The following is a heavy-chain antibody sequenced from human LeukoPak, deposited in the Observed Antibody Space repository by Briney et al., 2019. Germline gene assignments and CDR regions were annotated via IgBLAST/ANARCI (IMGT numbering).Heavy chain of an antibody. CDR2: IYPGDSDT. CDR1: GYSFTSYW. D-gene: IGHD1-26*01. J-gene: IGHJ4*02. CDR3: ARHPLGSSTYFDY. Sequence: GESQKISCKGSGYSFTSYWIGWVRQMPGKGLEWMGIIYPGDSDTRYSPSFQGQVTISADKPISTAYLQWSSLKASDTAMYYCARHPLGSSTYFDYWGQGTLVTVSS. V-gene: IGHV5-51*01.